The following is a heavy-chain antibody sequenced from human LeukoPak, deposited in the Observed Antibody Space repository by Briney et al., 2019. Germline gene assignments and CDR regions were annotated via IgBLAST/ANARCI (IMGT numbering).Heavy chain of an antibody. CDR3: ARAGDSNNPGYFDY. V-gene: IGHV4-30-4*08. J-gene: IGHJ4*02. CDR2: IYYSGST. D-gene: IGHD3-22*01. CDR1: GFTFSSYS. Sequence: LRLSCAASGFTFSSYSMNWVRQPPGKGLEWIGYIYYSGSTYYNPSLKSRVTISVDTSKNQFSLKLSSVTAADTAVYYCARAGDSNNPGYFDYWGQGTLVTVSS.